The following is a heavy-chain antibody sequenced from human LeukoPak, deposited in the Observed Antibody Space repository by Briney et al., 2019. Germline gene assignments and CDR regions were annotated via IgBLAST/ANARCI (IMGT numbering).Heavy chain of an antibody. CDR3: AVMTTVTS. CDR1: GFTFSSYA. Sequence: GRSLRLSCAASGFTFSSYAMHWVRQAPGKGLEWVAVISYDGSNKYYADSVKGRFTISRDNSKSTLYLQMNSLRAEDTAVYYCAVMTTVTSWGQGTLVTVSS. CDR2: ISYDGSNK. J-gene: IGHJ5*02. V-gene: IGHV3-30-3*01. D-gene: IGHD4-17*01.